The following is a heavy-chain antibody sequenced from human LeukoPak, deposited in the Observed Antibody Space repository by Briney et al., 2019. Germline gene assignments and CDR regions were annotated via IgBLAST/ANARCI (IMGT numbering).Heavy chain of an antibody. CDR3: ARRSRVYSGTYDAYDI. Sequence: ASVKVSCKASDYTFSSYGISWVRQAPGQGLEWMGWISDHTGNTHYAQKLKGRVTMTTDTSTSTAYMELRSLRSDDTAVYYCARRSRVYSGTYDAYDIWGQGTMVTLSS. J-gene: IGHJ3*02. D-gene: IGHD1-26*01. CDR1: DYTFSSYG. V-gene: IGHV1-18*01. CDR2: ISDHTGNT.